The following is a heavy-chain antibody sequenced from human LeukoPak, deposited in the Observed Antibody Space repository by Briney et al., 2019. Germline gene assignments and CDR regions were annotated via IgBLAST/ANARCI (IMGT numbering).Heavy chain of an antibody. D-gene: IGHD3-3*01. CDR1: GGSISSYY. Sequence: SETLSLTCTVSGGSISSYYWSWIRQPPGKGLEWIGYIYYSGSTNYNPSLKSRVTISVDTSKNQFSLKLSSVTAADTAVYYCATTYYDFWSGYYGSYWFDPWGQGTLVTVSS. CDR3: ATTYYDFWSGYYGSYWFDP. J-gene: IGHJ5*02. V-gene: IGHV4-59*12. CDR2: IYYSGST.